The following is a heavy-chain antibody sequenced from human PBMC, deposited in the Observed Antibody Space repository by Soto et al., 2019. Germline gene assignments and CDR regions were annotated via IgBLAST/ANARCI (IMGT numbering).Heavy chain of an antibody. J-gene: IGHJ6*02. CDR2: IYPGDSDT. CDR3: AGSTIFGVGYCYYGMDV. D-gene: IGHD3-3*01. Sequence: PGESLKISCKGSGYSFTSYWIGWVRQMPGKGLEWMGIIYPGDSDTRYSPSFQGQVTISADKSISTAYLQWSSLKASDTAMYYCAGSTIFGVGYCYYGMDVWGQGTTVTVSS. CDR1: GYSFTSYW. V-gene: IGHV5-51*01.